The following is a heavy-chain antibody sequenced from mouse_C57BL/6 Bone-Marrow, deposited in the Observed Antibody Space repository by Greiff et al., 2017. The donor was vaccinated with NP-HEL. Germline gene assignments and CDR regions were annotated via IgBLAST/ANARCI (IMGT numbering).Heavy chain of an antibody. D-gene: IGHD2-12*01. V-gene: IGHV5-17*01. Sequence: EVHLVESGGGLVKPGGSLKLSCAASGFTFSDYGMHWVRQAPEKGLEWVAYISSGSSTIYYADTVKGRFTISRDNAKNTLFLQMTSLRSEDTAMYYCARGGYYSPHWYFDVWGTGTTVTVSS. CDR3: ARGGYYSPHWYFDV. CDR2: ISSGSSTI. CDR1: GFTFSDYG. J-gene: IGHJ1*03.